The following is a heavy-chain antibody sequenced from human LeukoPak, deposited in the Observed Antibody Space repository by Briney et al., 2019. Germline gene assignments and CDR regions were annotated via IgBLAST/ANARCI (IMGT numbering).Heavy chain of an antibody. CDR2: IKQDGSEK. D-gene: IGHD4-23*01. Sequence: PGGSLRLSCAASGFTFSTYWMSWVRQAPGKGLEWVANIKQDGSEKYYVESVKGRFTISRDNAKNSLYLHMNSLRTEDTAVYYCARDMTAVVTPGVDYWGQGTLVTVSS. CDR3: ARDMTAVVTPGVDY. V-gene: IGHV3-7*05. J-gene: IGHJ4*02. CDR1: GFTFSTYW.